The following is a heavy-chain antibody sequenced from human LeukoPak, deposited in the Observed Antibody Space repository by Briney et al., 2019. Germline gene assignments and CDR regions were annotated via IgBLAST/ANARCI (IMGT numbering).Heavy chain of an antibody. D-gene: IGHD2-2*01. Sequence: GGSLRFSCAASGFTFSGYSMTWVRQAPGKGLEWVSLISSTSSYIDYADSVKGRFTISRDNAKNSLYLQMNSLRAEDTAVYYCARERGYCSSTSCYRSDAFDIWGQGTMVTVSS. J-gene: IGHJ3*02. V-gene: IGHV3-21*01. CDR3: ARERGYCSSTSCYRSDAFDI. CDR2: ISSTSSYI. CDR1: GFTFSGYS.